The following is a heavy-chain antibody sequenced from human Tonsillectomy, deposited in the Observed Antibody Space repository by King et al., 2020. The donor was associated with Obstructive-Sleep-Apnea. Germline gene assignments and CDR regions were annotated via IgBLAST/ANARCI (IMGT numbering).Heavy chain of an antibody. CDR2: ITSSGRFI. Sequence: VQLVESGGGLVKPGGSLRLSCATSGFTFSGFGLNWVRQAPGKGLEWVSTITSSGRFINYAESVKGRFTISRDNTKNSVYLQMNSLTPDDTAVYYCTRDPDLFHWGQGALVIVSS. CDR3: TRDPDLFH. V-gene: IGHV3-21*01. D-gene: IGHD1-14*01. J-gene: IGHJ4*02. CDR1: GFTFSGFG.